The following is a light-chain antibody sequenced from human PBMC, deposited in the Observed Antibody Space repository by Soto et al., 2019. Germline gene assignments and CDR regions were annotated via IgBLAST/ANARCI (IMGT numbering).Light chain of an antibody. CDR2: DIS. V-gene: IGKV1-33*01. CDR1: EDINRY. Sequence: DIHMTQSPSSLSASFGDRVTITCQASEDINRYLNWYQQKPGKAPRLLIYDISNLEVGVPSRFSGSGSGTDFTFTITSLQPEDVATYFCQQYGNVPLTFGGGTKVDIK. J-gene: IGKJ4*01. CDR3: QQYGNVPLT.